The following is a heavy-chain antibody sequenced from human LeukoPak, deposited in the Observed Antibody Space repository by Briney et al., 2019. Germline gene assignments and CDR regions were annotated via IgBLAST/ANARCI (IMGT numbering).Heavy chain of an antibody. CDR3: ARGRPGTGNYYFDL. Sequence: PGGSLRLSCAASGFTFSSYGMHWVRQAPGKGLEWIGEIHYSGATNYKPSLKSRATILGDTSKNQISLKLTSVTAADTALYYCARGRPGTGNYYFDLWGRGTLVTVSS. J-gene: IGHJ2*01. D-gene: IGHD1-7*01. CDR2: IHYSGAT. CDR1: GFTFSSYG. V-gene: IGHV4-34*01.